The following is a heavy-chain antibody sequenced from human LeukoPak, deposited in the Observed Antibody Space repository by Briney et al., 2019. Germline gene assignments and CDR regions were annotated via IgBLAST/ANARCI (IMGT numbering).Heavy chain of an antibody. J-gene: IGHJ4*02. V-gene: IGHV5-51*01. CDR2: IYPADSDT. Sequence: GESLKISCQVSGYIFTNYWIGWVRQMPGKGLESMGIIYPADSDTTYSPSFEGQVTISADKSIDTVYLQWSSLKSSDTATYYCARQSRDGSKTRGYYFDSWGQGTLVTVSS. CDR3: ARQSRDGSKTRGYYFDS. CDR1: GYIFTNYW. D-gene: IGHD3-10*01.